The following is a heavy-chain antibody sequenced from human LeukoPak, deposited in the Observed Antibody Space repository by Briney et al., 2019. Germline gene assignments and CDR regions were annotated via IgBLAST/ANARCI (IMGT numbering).Heavy chain of an antibody. D-gene: IGHD3-22*01. CDR2: ISGSGGST. J-gene: IGHJ4*02. Sequence: GGSLRLSCAAPGFTFSSYAMSWVRQAPGKGLEWVSAISGSGGSTYYADSVKGRFTISRDNSKNTLYLQMNSLRAEDTAVYYCAKDFNYYDSSGYYRWGQGTLVTVSS. CDR1: GFTFSSYA. V-gene: IGHV3-23*01. CDR3: AKDFNYYDSSGYYR.